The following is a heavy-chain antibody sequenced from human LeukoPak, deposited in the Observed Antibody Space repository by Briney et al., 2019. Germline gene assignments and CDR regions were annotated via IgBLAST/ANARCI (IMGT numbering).Heavy chain of an antibody. CDR1: GFTFSSYA. CDR2: ISGSGGST. CDR3: ARHFPDVLLWFGELLTPDFDY. J-gene: IGHJ4*02. Sequence: PGGSLRLSCAASGFTFSSYAMSWVRQAPGKGLEWVSAISGSGGSTYYADSVKGRFTISRDNSKNSLYLQMNSLRAEDTAVYYCARHFPDVLLWFGELLTPDFDYWGQGTLVTVSS. D-gene: IGHD3-10*01. V-gene: IGHV3-23*01.